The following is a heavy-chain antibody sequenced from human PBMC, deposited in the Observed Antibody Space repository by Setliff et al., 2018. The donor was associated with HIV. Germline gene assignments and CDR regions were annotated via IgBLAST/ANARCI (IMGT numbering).Heavy chain of an antibody. D-gene: IGHD3-10*01. J-gene: IGHJ4*02. Sequence: SETLSLTCTVSGDSINSGDYYWSWIRQHPGKGLEWIGYIYYSGSTYYSPSLKSRVTISEDTSKNQFSLKMRSVTAADTAVYYCATSPAGEILGSRPFYFDYWGQGTLVTVS. CDR3: ATSPAGEILGSRPFYFDY. CDR2: IYYSGST. CDR1: GDSINSGDYY. V-gene: IGHV4-31*03.